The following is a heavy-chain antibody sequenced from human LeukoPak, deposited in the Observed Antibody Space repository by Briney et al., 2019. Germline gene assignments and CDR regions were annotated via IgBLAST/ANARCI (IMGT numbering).Heavy chain of an antibody. D-gene: IGHD6-19*01. CDR2: IYYSGST. V-gene: IGHV4-39*01. CDR1: GGSISSSTYY. Sequence: SQTLSLTCTVSGGSISSSTYYWGWIRRPPGKGLEWIGSIYYSGSTYYNPSLKSRVTISVGTSKNQFSLQLSSVTAADTAVYYCVNSSPGGGWLVSGNFDYWGQGTLVTVSS. J-gene: IGHJ4*02. CDR3: VNSSPGGGWLVSGNFDY.